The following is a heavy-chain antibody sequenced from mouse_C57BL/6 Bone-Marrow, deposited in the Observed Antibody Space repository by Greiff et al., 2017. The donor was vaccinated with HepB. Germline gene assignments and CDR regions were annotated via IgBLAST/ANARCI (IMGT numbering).Heavy chain of an antibody. V-gene: IGHV5-6*01. J-gene: IGHJ1*03. CDR2: ISSGGSYT. Sequence: EVQLVESGGDLVKPGGSLKLSCAASGFTFSSYGMSWVRQTPDKRLEWVATISSGGSYTYYPDSVKGRFTISRDNAKNTLYLQMSSLKSEDTAMYYCARRELYDYDGRYFDVWGTGTTVTVSS. CDR3: ARRELYDYDGRYFDV. D-gene: IGHD2-4*01. CDR1: GFTFSSYG.